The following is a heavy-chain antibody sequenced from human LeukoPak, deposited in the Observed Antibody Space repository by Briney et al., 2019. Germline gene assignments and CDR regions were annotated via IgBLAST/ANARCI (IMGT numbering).Heavy chain of an antibody. V-gene: IGHV3-9*01. CDR1: GFTFSSYS. CDR3: AKGTGLDP. D-gene: IGHD1-1*01. Sequence: GGSLRLSCAASGFTFSSYSMNWVRQAPGKGLEWVSGISWNSGSIGYADSVKGRFTISRDNAKNSLYLQMNSLRAEDTALYYCAKGTGLDPWGQGTLVTVSS. CDR2: ISWNSGSI. J-gene: IGHJ5*02.